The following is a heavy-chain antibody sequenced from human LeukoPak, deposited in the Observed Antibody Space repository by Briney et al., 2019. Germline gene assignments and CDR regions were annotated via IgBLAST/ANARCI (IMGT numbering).Heavy chain of an antibody. CDR3: ARGAYGSGSSYNYYGMHV. CDR1: GYSFGNRW. Sequence: GASLKISCKGSGYSFGNRWIGWVREMPGKGLEWMGIIYPDDSDTTYIPSFEGQVTISADKYISTAYLQWSSLKASDTAMYYCARGAYGSGSSYNYYGMHVWGQGTTVTVSS. V-gene: IGHV5-51*01. D-gene: IGHD3-10*01. J-gene: IGHJ6*02. CDR2: IYPDDSDT.